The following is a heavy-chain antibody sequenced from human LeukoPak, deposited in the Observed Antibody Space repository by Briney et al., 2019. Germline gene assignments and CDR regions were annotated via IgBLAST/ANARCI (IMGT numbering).Heavy chain of an antibody. V-gene: IGHV3-53*01. D-gene: IGHD3-22*01. CDR1: GFTVSSNY. Sequence: GGSLRLSCAASGFTVSSNYMSWARQAPGKGLEWVSVIYSGGSTYYADSVKGRFTISRDNSKNTLYLQMNSLRAEDTAVYYCARMGHYYDSSGSDYWGQGTLVTVSS. CDR2: IYSGGST. CDR3: ARMGHYYDSSGSDY. J-gene: IGHJ4*02.